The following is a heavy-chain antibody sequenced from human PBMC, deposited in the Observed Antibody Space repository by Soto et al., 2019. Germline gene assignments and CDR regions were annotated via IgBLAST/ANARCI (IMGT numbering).Heavy chain of an antibody. CDR2: IIPIVGTA. CDR3: ARAGGSHSGGIDY. D-gene: IGHD1-26*01. CDR1: GGTFSSYS. Sequence: QVQLVQSGAEVKKPGSSVQVSCKASGGTFSSYSINWVRQAPGQGLEWMGEIIPIVGTANYAQEFQGRVTITADEATSTAYMELSSLRSEDTAVYYCARAGGSHSGGIDYWGQGTLVTVSS. V-gene: IGHV1-69*01. J-gene: IGHJ4*02.